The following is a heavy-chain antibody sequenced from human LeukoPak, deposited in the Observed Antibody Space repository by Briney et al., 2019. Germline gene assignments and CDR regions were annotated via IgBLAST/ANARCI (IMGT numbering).Heavy chain of an antibody. V-gene: IGHV1-2*02. Sequence: GASVKVPCKASGYTFTGYYMHWVRQAPGQGLEWMGWINPNSGGTNYAQKFQGRVTMTRDASISTAYMELSRLRSDDTAVYYCARGVPAAPPWWFDPWGQGTLVTVSS. CDR3: ARGVPAAPPWWFDP. CDR1: GYTFTGYY. CDR2: INPNSGGT. D-gene: IGHD2-2*01. J-gene: IGHJ5*02.